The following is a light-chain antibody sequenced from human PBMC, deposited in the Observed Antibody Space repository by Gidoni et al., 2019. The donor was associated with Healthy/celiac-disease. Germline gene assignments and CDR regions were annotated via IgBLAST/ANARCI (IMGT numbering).Light chain of an antibody. CDR1: QSISSS. Sequence: DIQMTQSPSSLSAFVGDRVTITCRASQSISSSLNWYQQKPGKAPNLLIYAASSLQSGVPSRFSGSGSGTDFTLTISSLQPEDFATYYCQQSYSTPYTFGQXTKLEIK. CDR3: QQSYSTPYT. V-gene: IGKV1-39*01. CDR2: AAS. J-gene: IGKJ2*01.